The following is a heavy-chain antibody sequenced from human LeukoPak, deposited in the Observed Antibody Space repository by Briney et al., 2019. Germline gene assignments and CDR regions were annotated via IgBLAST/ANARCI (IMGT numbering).Heavy chain of an antibody. V-gene: IGHV3-23*01. CDR2: ISGSGGST. CDR1: GFTFSSYA. CDR3: AKRPDSSGYYRGYYFDY. D-gene: IGHD3-22*01. J-gene: IGHJ4*02. Sequence: GGFLRLSCAASGFTFSSYAMSWVRQAPGKGLEWVSAISGSGGSTYYADSVKGRFTISRDNSKNTLYLQMNSLRAEDTAVYYCAKRPDSSGYYRGYYFDYWGQGTLVTVSS.